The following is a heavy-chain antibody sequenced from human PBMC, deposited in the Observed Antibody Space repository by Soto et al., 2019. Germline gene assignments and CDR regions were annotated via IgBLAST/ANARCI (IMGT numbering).Heavy chain of an antibody. D-gene: IGHD3-22*01. CDR1: GGSVSSGSYY. CDR3: AREKRSSGYYCGDYFDY. V-gene: IGHV4-61*01. Sequence: SETLSLTCTVSGGSVSSGSYYWSWIRQPPGKGLEWIGYIYYSGSTNYNPSLKSRVTISVDTSKNQFSLKLSSVTAADTAVYYCAREKRSSGYYCGDYFDYWGQGTLVTVSS. CDR2: IYYSGST. J-gene: IGHJ4*02.